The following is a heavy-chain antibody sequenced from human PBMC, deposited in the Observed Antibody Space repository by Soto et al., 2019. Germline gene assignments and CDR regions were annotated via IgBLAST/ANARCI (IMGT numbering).Heavy chain of an antibody. V-gene: IGHV4-34*01. Sequence: SETLSLTCAFYVVSFSGYYWSCIRHPPGKGLEWIGEINHSGSTNYNPSLKSRVTISVDTSKNQFSLKLSSVTAADTAVYYCARVGIAADGAPQYWGQGTLDNVSS. CDR3: ARVGIAADGAPQY. CDR1: VVSFSGYY. J-gene: IGHJ4*02. CDR2: INHSGST. D-gene: IGHD6-13*01.